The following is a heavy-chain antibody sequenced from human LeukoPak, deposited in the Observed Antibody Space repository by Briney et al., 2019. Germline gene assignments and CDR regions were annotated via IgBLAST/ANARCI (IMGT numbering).Heavy chain of an antibody. CDR2: ISGSGGGT. V-gene: IGHV3-23*01. D-gene: IGHD1-26*01. J-gene: IGHJ4*02. CDR3: AKDLGRYRNNYFDY. CDR1: GFTFANYA. Sequence: GGSLRLSCAATGFTFANYAMSWVRQAPEKGLAWVATISGSGGGTYYADSVKGRFTISRDDSKNTLYLQMNSLRAEDTAVYYCAKDLGRYRNNYFDYWGQGTLVTVSS.